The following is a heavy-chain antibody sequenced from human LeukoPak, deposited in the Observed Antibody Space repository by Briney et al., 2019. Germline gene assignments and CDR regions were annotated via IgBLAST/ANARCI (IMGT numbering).Heavy chain of an antibody. D-gene: IGHD3-16*02. CDR1: GGSISSSSYY. Sequence: SETLSLTCTVSGGSISSSSYYWGWIRQPPGKGLEWIGSIYYSGSTYYNPSLKSRVTISVDTSKNQFSLKLSSVTAADTAVYYCARGFFLRGVIVLWGQGTLVTVSS. CDR2: IYYSGST. CDR3: ARGFFLRGVIVL. V-gene: IGHV4-39*01. J-gene: IGHJ4*02.